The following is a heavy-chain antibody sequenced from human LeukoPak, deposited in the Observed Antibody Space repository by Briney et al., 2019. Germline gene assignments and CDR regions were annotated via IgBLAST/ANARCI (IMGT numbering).Heavy chain of an antibody. D-gene: IGHD2-2*01. J-gene: IGHJ4*02. Sequence: PGGSLRLSCAASGFTFSSYSMNWVRQAPGKGLEWVSPISSSSSYIYYADSVKGRFTISRDNAKNSLYLQMNSLRAEDTAVYYCARVPRRIVVVPAANDYWGQGTLVTVPS. V-gene: IGHV3-21*01. CDR3: ARVPRRIVVVPAANDY. CDR2: ISSSSSYI. CDR1: GFTFSSYS.